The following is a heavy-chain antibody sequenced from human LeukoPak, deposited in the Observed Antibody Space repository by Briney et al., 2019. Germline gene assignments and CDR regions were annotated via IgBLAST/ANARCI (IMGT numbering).Heavy chain of an antibody. Sequence: GESLKISCKGSGYIFSSYWIAWVRQMPGKGLEWMGIIYPADSDTTYSPSFQGQVTISVDKSISTAYLQWSSLKASDTAMYYCASPLAASRDGFDLWGQGTMVTVSS. CDR1: GYIFSSYW. CDR3: ASPLAASRDGFDL. D-gene: IGHD6-13*01. CDR2: IYPADSDT. J-gene: IGHJ3*01. V-gene: IGHV5-51*01.